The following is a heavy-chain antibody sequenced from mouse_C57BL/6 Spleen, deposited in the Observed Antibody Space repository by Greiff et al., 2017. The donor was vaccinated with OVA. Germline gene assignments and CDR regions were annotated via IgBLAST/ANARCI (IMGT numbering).Heavy chain of an antibody. CDR2: ISYDGSN. J-gene: IGHJ3*01. D-gene: IGHD2-4*01. CDR3: ARAGDYDAWFAY. Sequence: VPGPVKPSHSLSLTCSVTGYSITSGYYWNWIRQFPGNKLEWMGYISYDGSNNYNPSLKNRISITRDTSKNQFFLKLNSVTTEDTATYYCARAGDYDAWFAYWGQGTLVTVSA. V-gene: IGHV3-6*01. CDR1: GYSITSGYY.